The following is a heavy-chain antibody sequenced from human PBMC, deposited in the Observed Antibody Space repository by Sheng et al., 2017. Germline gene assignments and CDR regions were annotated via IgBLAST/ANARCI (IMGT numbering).Heavy chain of an antibody. J-gene: IGHJ4*02. V-gene: IGHV4-38-2*02. CDR1: GYSISSGYY. CDR3: ARDCSSTSCYTGIAAAGELDY. Sequence: QVQLQESGPGLVKPSETLSLTCAVSGYSISSGYYWGWIRQPPGKGLEWIGSIYHSGSTYYNPSLKSRVTISVDTSKNQFSLKLSSVTAADTAVYYCARDCSSTSCYTGIAAAGELDYWGQGTLVT. D-gene: IGHD2-2*02. CDR2: IYHSGST.